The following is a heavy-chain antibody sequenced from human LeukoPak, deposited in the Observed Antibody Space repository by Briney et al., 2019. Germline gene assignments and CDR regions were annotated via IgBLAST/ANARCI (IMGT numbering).Heavy chain of an antibody. D-gene: IGHD3-22*01. CDR3: ATVGYYYDSSGLLFDY. Sequence: GESLKISCKGSGYSFTSYWIGWVRQMPGKGLEWMGIIYPGDSDTRYSPSFQGQVTISVDKSISTAYLQWSSLKASDTAMYYCATVGYYYDSSGLLFDYWGQGTLVTVSS. V-gene: IGHV5-51*01. CDR1: GYSFTSYW. CDR2: IYPGDSDT. J-gene: IGHJ4*02.